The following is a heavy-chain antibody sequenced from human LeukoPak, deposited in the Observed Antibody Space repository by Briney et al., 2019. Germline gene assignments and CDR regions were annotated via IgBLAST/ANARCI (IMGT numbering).Heavy chain of an antibody. Sequence: EGSLRLSCAASGFAFSDYYMILIRQAPGRGLEWVSHVSSSGGNIYYAESVKGRLTISRDNGRNSLFLLMDSLRVDDTAVYYCARTPGMTTVTNSYYNFYIDVWGKGTTVTVSS. CDR3: ARTPGMTTVTNSYYNFYIDV. CDR2: VSSSGGNI. V-gene: IGHV3-11*04. J-gene: IGHJ6*03. CDR1: GFAFSDYY. D-gene: IGHD4-17*01.